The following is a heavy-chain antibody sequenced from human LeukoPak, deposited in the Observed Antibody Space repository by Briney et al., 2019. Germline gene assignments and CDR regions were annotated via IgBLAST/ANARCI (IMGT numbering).Heavy chain of an antibody. J-gene: IGHJ4*02. D-gene: IGHD3-22*01. V-gene: IGHV3-7*01. CDR1: GFSFSDFW. Sequence: GGSLRLSCVASGFSFSDFWMTWVRQAPGKGPEWLANIKHDGTEQNYVDSVTGRFTISRDNAKKSLFLQMNSLRAEDTAVYYCARDDPDNYYPYWGRGTLVTVSS. CDR3: ARDDPDNYYPY. CDR2: IKHDGTEQ.